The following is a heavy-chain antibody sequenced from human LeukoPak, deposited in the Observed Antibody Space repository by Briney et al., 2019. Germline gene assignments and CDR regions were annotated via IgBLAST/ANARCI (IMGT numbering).Heavy chain of an antibody. CDR3: ARGGGYSYGPYPYYYYYYMDV. J-gene: IGHJ6*03. CDR2: ITRSGAAK. Sequence: PGGSLRLSCAASGFTFSTFAMSWGRQAPGKGLEWVSTITRSGAAKYYADSVKGRFTISRDNSKNTLYLQMDSLSAEDTALYYCARGGGYSYGPYPYYYYYYMDVWGKGTTVTVSS. D-gene: IGHD5-18*01. CDR1: GFTFSTFA. V-gene: IGHV3-23*01.